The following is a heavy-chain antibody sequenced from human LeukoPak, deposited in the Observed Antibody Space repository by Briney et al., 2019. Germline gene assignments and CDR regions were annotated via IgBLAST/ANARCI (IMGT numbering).Heavy chain of an antibody. CDR3: ARVVQSTDSSGFYLPEYFQH. Sequence: SETLSLTCTVSGGSISSSSYYWGWIRQPPGKGLEWIGSIYYSGSTYYNPSLRSRVTISVDTSKNQFSLKLRSVTAADTAVYYCARVVQSTDSSGFYLPEYFQHWGQGTLVTVSS. CDR2: IYYSGST. CDR1: GGSISSSSYY. J-gene: IGHJ1*01. D-gene: IGHD3-22*01. V-gene: IGHV4-39*01.